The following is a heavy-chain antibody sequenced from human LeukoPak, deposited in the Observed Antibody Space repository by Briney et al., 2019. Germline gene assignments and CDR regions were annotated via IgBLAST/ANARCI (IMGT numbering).Heavy chain of an antibody. J-gene: IGHJ3*02. CDR1: GGSISSGSYY. Sequence: PSQTPSLTCTVSGGSISSGSYYWSWIRQPAGKGLEWIGRIYTSGSTNYNPSLKSRVTISVDTSKNQFSLKPSSVTAADTAVYYCARVGAFDIWGQGTMVTVSS. CDR2: IYTSGST. CDR3: ARVGAFDI. V-gene: IGHV4-61*02.